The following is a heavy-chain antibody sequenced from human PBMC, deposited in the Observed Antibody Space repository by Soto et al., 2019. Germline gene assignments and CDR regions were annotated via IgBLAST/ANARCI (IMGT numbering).Heavy chain of an antibody. CDR3: ARGSAMVKYGY. CDR1: GGSFSGYY. Sequence: PSETLSLTCAVYGGSFSGYYWSWIRQPPGKGLEWIGEINHSGSTNYNPSLKSRVTISVDTSKNQFSLKLSSVTAADTAVYYCARGSAMVKYGYWGQGTLVTVSS. J-gene: IGHJ4*02. D-gene: IGHD5-18*01. V-gene: IGHV4-34*01. CDR2: INHSGST.